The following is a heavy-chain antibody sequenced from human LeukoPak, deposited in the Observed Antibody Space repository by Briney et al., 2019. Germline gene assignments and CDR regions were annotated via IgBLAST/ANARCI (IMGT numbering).Heavy chain of an antibody. CDR2: IWYDGSNK. V-gene: IGHV3-30*02. CDR1: GFTFSSYG. CDR3: AKDRGSIVVVVAATRPAPFLFDY. Sequence: PGGSLRLSCAASGFTFSSYGMHWVRQAPGKGLEWVAVIWYDGSNKYYADSVKGRFTISRDNSKNTLYLQMNSLRAEDTAVYYCAKDRGSIVVVVAATRPAPFLFDYWGQGTLVTVSS. D-gene: IGHD2-15*01. J-gene: IGHJ4*02.